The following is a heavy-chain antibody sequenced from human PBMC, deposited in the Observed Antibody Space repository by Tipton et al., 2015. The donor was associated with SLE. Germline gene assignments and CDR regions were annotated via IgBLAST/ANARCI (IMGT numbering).Heavy chain of an antibody. CDR1: GGSISGYY. CDR2: IYHTGST. CDR3: ARARRTTSSHFDY. V-gene: IGHV4-31*03. J-gene: IGHJ4*02. D-gene: IGHD1-14*01. Sequence: TLSLTCTVSGGSISGYYWSWIRQHPGKGLEWIGYIYHTGSTYYNPSLESRLTISIDTSKNQFSLRLTSMTPADTAVYYCARARRTTSSHFDYWGQGTLVTVPS.